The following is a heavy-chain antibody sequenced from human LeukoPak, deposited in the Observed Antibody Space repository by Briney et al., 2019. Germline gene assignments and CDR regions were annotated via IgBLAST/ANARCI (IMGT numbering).Heavy chain of an antibody. CDR2: ISSSGGYT. V-gene: IGHV3-11*06. J-gene: IGHJ4*02. D-gene: IGHD4-23*01. Sequence: GGSLRLSCAASGFTFSDYYMIWIRQAPGKGLEWVSYISSSGGYTNHADSVKGRFTISRDNAKNTLYLQMHSLRAEDTAVYYCARESPSYGGNGFDYWGRGTLVTVSS. CDR1: GFTFSDYY. CDR3: ARESPSYGGNGFDY.